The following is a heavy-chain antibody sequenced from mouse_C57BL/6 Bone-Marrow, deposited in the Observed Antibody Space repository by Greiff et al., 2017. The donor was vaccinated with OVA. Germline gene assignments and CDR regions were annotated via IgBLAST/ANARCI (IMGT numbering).Heavy chain of an antibody. CDR3: ARRGNTLSWFAY. D-gene: IGHD5-2*01. CDR2: IYPRSGNT. V-gene: IGHV1-81*01. J-gene: IGHJ3*01. Sequence: VQLQQSGAELARPGASVKLSCKASGYTFTSYGISWVKQRTGQGLEWIGEIYPRSGNTYYNEKFKGKATLTEDKSSSTAYMELRSLTSEDSAVYFCARRGNTLSWFAYWGQGTLVTVSA. CDR1: GYTFTSYG.